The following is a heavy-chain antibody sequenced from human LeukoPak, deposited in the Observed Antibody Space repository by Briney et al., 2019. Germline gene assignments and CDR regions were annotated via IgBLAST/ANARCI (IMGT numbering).Heavy chain of an antibody. CDR1: GGSISSSYW. D-gene: IGHD3-9*01. Sequence: SETLSLTCAVSGGSISSSYWWSWVRQPPGKGLEWIGEVYHSGSSNYNPSLKSRVTISVDTSKNQFSLKLSSVTAADTAVYYCAREYYDILTGYYSFDYWGQGTLVTVSS. V-gene: IGHV4-4*02. CDR2: VYHSGSS. J-gene: IGHJ4*02. CDR3: AREYYDILTGYYSFDY.